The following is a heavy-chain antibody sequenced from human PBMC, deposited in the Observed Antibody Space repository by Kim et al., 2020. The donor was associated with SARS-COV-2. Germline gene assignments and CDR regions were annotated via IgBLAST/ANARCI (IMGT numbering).Heavy chain of an antibody. V-gene: IGHV3-7*01. CDR1: GFTFSSHW. CDR3: ARDPYGSGNYWTYQYYGMDV. D-gene: IGHD3-10*01. Sequence: GGSLRLSCAASGFTFSSHWMSWVRQAPGKGLEWVANIKQDGSEKHYVDSVKGRFTISRDNAKNSLYLQMNSLRAEDTAVYYCARDPYGSGNYWTYQYYGMDVWGQGTTVTVSS. CDR2: IKQDGSEK. J-gene: IGHJ6*02.